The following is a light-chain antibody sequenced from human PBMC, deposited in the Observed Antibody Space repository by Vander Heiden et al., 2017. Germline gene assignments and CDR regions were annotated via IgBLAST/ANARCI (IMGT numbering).Light chain of an antibody. CDR2: WAS. CDR1: QSLLYSSNNKNY. J-gene: IGKJ1*01. Sequence: DIVMTQSPDSLAASLGERATINCKSSQSLLYSSNNKNYLAWYQQKPGQPPKLLIYWASTRESGVPDRFSGSASGTDFTLTIDRLQAEDVAVYYCHQYYNPPPWTFCLGTKVEIK. CDR3: HQYYNPPPWT. V-gene: IGKV4-1*01.